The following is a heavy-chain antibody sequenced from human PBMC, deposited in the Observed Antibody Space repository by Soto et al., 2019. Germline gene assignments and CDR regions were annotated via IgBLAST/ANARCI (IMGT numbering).Heavy chain of an antibody. D-gene: IGHD3-22*01. CDR1: GYSFTSYW. V-gene: IGHV5-10-1*01. J-gene: IGHJ4*02. CDR3: ARQKDYYDSSGYYCSDY. Sequence: GESLKISCKGSGYSFTSYWISWVRQMPGKGLEWMGRIDPSDSYTNYSPSFQGHVTISADKSISTAYLQWSSLKASDTAMYYCARQKDYYDSSGYYCSDYWGKGPRVTAS. CDR2: IDPSDSYT.